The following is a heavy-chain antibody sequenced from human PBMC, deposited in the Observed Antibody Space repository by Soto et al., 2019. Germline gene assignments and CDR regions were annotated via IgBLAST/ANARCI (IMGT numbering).Heavy chain of an antibody. J-gene: IGHJ3*02. CDR3: ARAGYTSTWYKGSFDI. V-gene: IGHV4-34*09. CDR2: VSDSGST. CDR1: GGSLSDSY. D-gene: IGHD6-13*01. Sequence: SETLSLTCAVYGGSLSDSYWSWIRQPPEKGLEGIGEVSDSGSTNYNPSLKSRVAISVDTSQNQFSLQLTSVTAADTAVYYCARAGYTSTWYKGSFDIWRQETILTVSS.